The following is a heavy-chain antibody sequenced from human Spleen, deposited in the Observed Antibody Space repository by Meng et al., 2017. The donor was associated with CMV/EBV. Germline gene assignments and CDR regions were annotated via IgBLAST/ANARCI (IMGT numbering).Heavy chain of an antibody. CDR1: GYSFTTYW. V-gene: IGHV5-51*01. Sequence: KVSCKASGYSFTTYWIGWVRQLPGKGLEWMGFIYPGDSDTTYNPSFQGQVTISADKSISTAYLQWSSLKASDTAMYYCARLQRGSGYYSYGMDVWGLGTTVTVSS. CDR3: ARLQRGSGYYSYGMDV. J-gene: IGHJ6*02. D-gene: IGHD3-10*01. CDR2: IYPGDSDT.